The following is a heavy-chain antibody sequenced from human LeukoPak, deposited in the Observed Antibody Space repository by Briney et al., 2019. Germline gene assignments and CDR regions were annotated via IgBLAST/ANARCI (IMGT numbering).Heavy chain of an antibody. V-gene: IGHV3-23*01. CDR2: LSDSGAST. D-gene: IGHD5-24*01. Sequence: GGSLRLSCAASGFTFTNHAMVWVRLAPGKGLEWVSTLSDSGASTYYADSVKGRFPISRDNSRNTMYLQMDSLRADDTGVYFCARTPNRDGYSHIDFWGQGALVTVSS. J-gene: IGHJ4*02. CDR1: GFTFTNHA. CDR3: ARTPNRDGYSHIDF.